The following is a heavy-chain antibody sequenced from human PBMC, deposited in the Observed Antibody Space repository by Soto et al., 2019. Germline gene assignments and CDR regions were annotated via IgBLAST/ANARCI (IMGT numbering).Heavy chain of an antibody. Sequence: PSETLSLTCTVSGGSISSYYWSWIRQPPGKGLEWIGYIYYSGSTNYNPSLKSRVTISVDTSKNQFSLKLSSVTAADTAVYYCARVWEYSYGSYYFDYWGQGTLVTVSS. J-gene: IGHJ4*02. CDR2: IYYSGST. CDR1: GGSISSYY. D-gene: IGHD5-18*01. CDR3: ARVWEYSYGSYYFDY. V-gene: IGHV4-59*01.